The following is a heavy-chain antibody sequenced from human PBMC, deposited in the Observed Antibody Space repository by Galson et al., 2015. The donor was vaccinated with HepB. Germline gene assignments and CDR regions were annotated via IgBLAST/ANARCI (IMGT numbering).Heavy chain of an antibody. J-gene: IGHJ4*02. CDR2: ISAYNGNT. Sequence: SVKVSCKASGYTFTSYGISWLRQAPGQGLEWMGWISAYNGNTNYAQKVQGRVTMTTDTPTSTAYMELRRLRSDDTAIYYCAGDTGQWLTPRNSDYWGQGTLITVSS. CDR1: GYTFTSYG. CDR3: AGDTGQWLTPRNSDY. D-gene: IGHD6-19*01. V-gene: IGHV1-18*01.